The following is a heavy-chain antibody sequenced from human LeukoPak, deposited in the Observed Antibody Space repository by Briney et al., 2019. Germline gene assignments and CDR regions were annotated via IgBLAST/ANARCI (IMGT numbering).Heavy chain of an antibody. J-gene: IGHJ5*02. Sequence: ASVKVSCKASGYTFTGYYMHWVRQAPGQGLEWMGWINPNSGGTNYAQKFQGRVTMTRDTSISTAYMELSRLRSDDTAVYYCARRYFDSEGWFDPWGQGTLVTVSS. CDR3: ARRYFDSEGWFDP. D-gene: IGHD3-9*01. V-gene: IGHV1-2*02. CDR2: INPNSGGT. CDR1: GYTFTGYY.